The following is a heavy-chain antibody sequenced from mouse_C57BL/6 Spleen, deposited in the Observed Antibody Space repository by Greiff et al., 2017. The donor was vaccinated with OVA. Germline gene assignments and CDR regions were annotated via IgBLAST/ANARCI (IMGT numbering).Heavy chain of an antibody. J-gene: IGHJ1*03. D-gene: IGHD2-5*01. CDR3: ARRAYYSNYDWYFDV. CDR1: GYAFSSSW. Sequence: QVQLQQSGPELVKPGASVKISCKASGYAFSSSWMNWVKQRPGKGLEWIGRIYPGDGDTNYNGKFKGKATLTADKSSSTAYMQLSSLTSEDSAVYFCARRAYYSNYDWYFDVWGTGTTVTVSS. CDR2: IYPGDGDT. V-gene: IGHV1-82*01.